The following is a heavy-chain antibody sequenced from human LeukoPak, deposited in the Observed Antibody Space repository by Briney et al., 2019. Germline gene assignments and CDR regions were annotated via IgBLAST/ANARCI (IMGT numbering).Heavy chain of an antibody. D-gene: IGHD7-27*01. Sequence: SQTLSLTCTVSGGSISSGSYYWSWIRQPAGTGLEWIGRIYTSGSTNYNPSLKSRVTISVDTSKNKFSLKLSSVTAADTAVYYCARGLGFDYWAREPWSPSPQ. CDR1: GGSISSGSYY. J-gene: IGHJ4*02. V-gene: IGHV4-61*02. CDR2: IYTSGST. CDR3: ARGLGFDY.